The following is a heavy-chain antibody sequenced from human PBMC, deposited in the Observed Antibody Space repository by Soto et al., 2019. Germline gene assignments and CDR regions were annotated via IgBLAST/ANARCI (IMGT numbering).Heavy chain of an antibody. CDR2: TYYRSKWYN. D-gene: IGHD1-26*01. CDR1: GDSVSSSSAA. J-gene: IGHJ6*02. Sequence: QVQLQQSGSGLVKPSQTLSLTCAISGDSVSSSSAAWNWIRQSPSRGLEWLGRTYYRSKWYNQYALSVKSRITNNPATSKNQFSLQLNSVTPEDTAVYYCARWEHDHGKMDVWGRGNTVTVSS. V-gene: IGHV6-1*01. CDR3: ARWEHDHGKMDV.